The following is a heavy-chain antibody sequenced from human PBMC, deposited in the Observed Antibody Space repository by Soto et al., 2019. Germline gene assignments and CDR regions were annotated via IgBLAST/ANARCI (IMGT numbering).Heavy chain of an antibody. V-gene: IGHV3-9*01. CDR1: GFTFDDYA. Sequence: GGSLRLSCAASGFTFDDYAMHWVRQAPGKGLEWVSGISWNSGSIGYADSVKGRFPISRGNAKNSLYLQMNSLRAEDTALYYCAKGDTIFGVVISDALYMDVWGKGTTVTVSS. CDR2: ISWNSGSI. D-gene: IGHD3-3*01. CDR3: AKGDTIFGVVISDALYMDV. J-gene: IGHJ6*03.